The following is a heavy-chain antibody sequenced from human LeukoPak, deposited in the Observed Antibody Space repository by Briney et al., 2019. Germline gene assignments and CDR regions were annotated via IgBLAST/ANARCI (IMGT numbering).Heavy chain of an antibody. Sequence: SVKVSCKASGGTFSNYAISWVRQAPGQGLEWMGGIIPIFGTANYAQKFKSRVTITADESTSTAYMELSRLRSEDTAVYYCARGVTYCGGDCYGYWGQGTLVTVSS. CDR1: GGTFSNYA. J-gene: IGHJ4*02. CDR3: ARGVTYCGGDCYGY. D-gene: IGHD2-21*01. V-gene: IGHV1-69*13. CDR2: IIPIFGTA.